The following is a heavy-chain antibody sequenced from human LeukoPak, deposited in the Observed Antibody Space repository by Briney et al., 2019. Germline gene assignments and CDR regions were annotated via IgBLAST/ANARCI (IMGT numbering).Heavy chain of an antibody. Sequence: PGGSLRLSCAASGFTFNNYAMSWVRQAPGKGLEWVSAIGSDGKTYYADSVRGRFTISRDNSKNMLYLQINSLRADDTAVYYCAKGTYYYDSSGYDYWGQGTLVTVSS. V-gene: IGHV3-23*01. D-gene: IGHD3-22*01. CDR2: IGSDGKT. CDR1: GFTFNNYA. CDR3: AKGTYYYDSSGYDY. J-gene: IGHJ4*02.